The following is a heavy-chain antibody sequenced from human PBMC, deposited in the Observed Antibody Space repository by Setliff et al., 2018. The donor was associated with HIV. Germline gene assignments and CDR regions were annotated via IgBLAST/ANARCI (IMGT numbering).Heavy chain of an antibody. Sequence: PSETLSLTCTVSGDSISSYYWNWIRQPPGKALEWIGYIYYGSTHYNPSLKTRVTISVDGSKNQFSLKLKSVTAADTAVYYCARWHPPYGFWEEDYWGQGTLVTVSS. V-gene: IGHV4-59*08. D-gene: IGHD3-10*01. CDR3: ARWHPPYGFWEEDY. CDR1: GDSISSYY. CDR2: IYYGST. J-gene: IGHJ4*02.